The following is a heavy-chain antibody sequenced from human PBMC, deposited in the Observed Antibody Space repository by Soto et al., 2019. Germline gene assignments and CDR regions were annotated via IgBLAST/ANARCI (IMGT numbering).Heavy chain of an antibody. V-gene: IGHV4-31*03. CDR3: ARDAVTGGLWFGELPY. Sequence: SETLSLTCTVSGGSISSGGYYWSWIRQHPGKGLEWIGYIYCSGSTYYNPSLKSRVTISVDTSKNQFSLKLSSVTAADTAVYYCARDAVTGGLWFGELPYWGQGTLVTVS. J-gene: IGHJ4*02. CDR1: GGSISSGGYY. CDR2: IYCSGST. D-gene: IGHD3-10*01.